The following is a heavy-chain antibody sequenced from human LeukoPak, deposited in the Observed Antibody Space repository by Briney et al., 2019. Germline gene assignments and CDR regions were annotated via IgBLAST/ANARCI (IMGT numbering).Heavy chain of an antibody. J-gene: IGHJ4*02. CDR2: TYYGGNT. CDR3: ASLGWNGDY. V-gene: IGHV4-39*01. D-gene: IGHD1-1*01. CDR1: GGSISSSSYY. Sequence: SETLPLTCTVSGGSISSSSYYWGWIRQPPGKGLECIGTTYYGGNTYYNPSLKSQFTISVDTSKNQLSLKLSSVTAADTAVYYCASLGWNGDYWGQGTLVTVSS.